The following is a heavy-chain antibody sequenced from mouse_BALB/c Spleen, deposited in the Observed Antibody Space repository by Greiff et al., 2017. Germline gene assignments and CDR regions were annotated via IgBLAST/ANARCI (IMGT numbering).Heavy chain of an antibody. J-gene: IGHJ4*01. CDR2: ISSGGSYT. CDR3: TREGVGY. CDR1: GFTFSSYT. V-gene: IGHV5-6-4*01. Sequence: EVQVVESGGGLVKPGGSLKLSCAASGFTFSSYTMSWVRQTPEKRLEWVATISSGGSYTYYPDSVKGRFTISRDNAKNTLYLQMSSLKSEDTAMYYCTREGVGYWGQGTSVTVAS.